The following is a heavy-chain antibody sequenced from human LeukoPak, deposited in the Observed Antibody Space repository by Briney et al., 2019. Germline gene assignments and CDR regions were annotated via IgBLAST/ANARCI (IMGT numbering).Heavy chain of an antibody. CDR2: VNPNSGAT. J-gene: IGHJ6*03. CDR3: ARTSWHLVQFYYYYYLDV. V-gene: IGHV1-2*02. D-gene: IGHD6-6*01. CDR1: GYKFTDYY. Sequence: GASVKVSCKASGYKFTDYYITWVRQAPGQGLEWMGWVNPNSGATNYAQKFLGRVTMTGDTSINTAYMELSSLRSNDTAVYFCARTSWHLVQFYYYYYLDVWGTGTAVTVSS.